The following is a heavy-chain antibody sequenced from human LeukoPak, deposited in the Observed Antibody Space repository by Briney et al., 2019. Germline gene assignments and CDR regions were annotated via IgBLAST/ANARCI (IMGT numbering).Heavy chain of an antibody. CDR1: GGSISSYY. D-gene: IGHD2-2*01. V-gene: IGHV4-4*07. CDR3: AREVPAAIHYYYYYYMDV. J-gene: IGHJ6*03. Sequence: SETLSLTCTVSGGSISSYYWSWIRQPAGKGLEWIGRIYTSGSTNYNPSLKSRVTMSVDTSKNQFSLKLSSVTAADTAVYYCAREVPAAIHYYYYYYMDVWGKGTTVTASS. CDR2: IYTSGST.